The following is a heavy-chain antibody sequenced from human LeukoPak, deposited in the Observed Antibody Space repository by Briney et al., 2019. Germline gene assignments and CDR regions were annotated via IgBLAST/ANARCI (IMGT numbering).Heavy chain of an antibody. CDR2: VNPSGGST. Sequence: ASVKVSCKASVYTFTSYYMHWVRQAPGQGLEWMGIVNPSGGSTSYAQKFQGRVTMTRDTSTSTVYMELSSLRSEDTAVYYCARDHVYYDSSGYSLRFDYWGQGTLVTVSS. CDR1: VYTFTSYY. V-gene: IGHV1-46*01. J-gene: IGHJ4*02. CDR3: ARDHVYYDSSGYSLRFDY. D-gene: IGHD3-22*01.